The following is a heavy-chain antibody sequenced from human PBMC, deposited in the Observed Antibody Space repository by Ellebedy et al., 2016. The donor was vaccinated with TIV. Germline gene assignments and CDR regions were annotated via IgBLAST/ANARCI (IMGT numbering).Heavy chain of an antibody. CDR2: INPNSGGT. D-gene: IGHD6-13*01. J-gene: IGHJ4*02. V-gene: IGHV1-2*04. CDR1: GYTFTSYD. CDR3: ARDLSIAAAGIRYFDY. Sequence: AASVKVSCKASGYTFTSYDINWVRQAPGQGLEWMGWINPNSGGTNYAQKFQGWVTMTRDTSISTAYMELRRLRSEDTAVYYCARDLSIAAAGIRYFDYWGQGTLVTVSS.